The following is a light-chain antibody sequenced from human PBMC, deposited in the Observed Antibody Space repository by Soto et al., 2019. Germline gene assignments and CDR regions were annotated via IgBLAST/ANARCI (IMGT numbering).Light chain of an antibody. CDR1: QAIDSW. CDR2: TGS. V-gene: IGKV1-39*01. Sequence: DIQMTQSPSSVSASVGDRVTITCRASQAIDSWLAWYQQKPGEAPKLLIFTGSLLHSGVPPRFSGSGSGTDFTLSISSLQPEDFATYYCQQSYSTAALTFGGGTKVEIK. J-gene: IGKJ4*01. CDR3: QQSYSTAALT.